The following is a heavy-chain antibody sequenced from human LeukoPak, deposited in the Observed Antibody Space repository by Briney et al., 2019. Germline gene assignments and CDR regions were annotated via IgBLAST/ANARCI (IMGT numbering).Heavy chain of an antibody. D-gene: IGHD6-6*01. J-gene: IGHJ6*03. CDR1: GGSISSGSYY. V-gene: IGHV4-61*02. CDR3: ARGDSSSSYLYYYYYYMDV. Sequence: SSQTLSLTXTVSGGSISSGSYYWSWIRQPAGKGLQWIGRIYTSGSTNYNPSLKSRVTISVDTSKNQFSLKLSSVTAADTAVYYWARGDSSSSYLYYYYYYMDVWGKGTTVTVSS. CDR2: IYTSGST.